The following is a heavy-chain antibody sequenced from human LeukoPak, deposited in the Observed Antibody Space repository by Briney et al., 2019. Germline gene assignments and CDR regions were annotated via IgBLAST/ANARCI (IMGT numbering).Heavy chain of an antibody. CDR3: ARDSNGYYPDFDY. D-gene: IGHD3-22*01. CDR1: GYTFTGYY. Sequence: ASVKVSCKASGYTFTGYYMHWVRQAPGQGLEWMGWINPNSGGTNYAQRFQGRVTMTRDTSISTAYMELRRLKSDDTAMYYCARDSNGYYPDFDYWGQGTLVTVSS. J-gene: IGHJ4*02. V-gene: IGHV1-2*02. CDR2: INPNSGGT.